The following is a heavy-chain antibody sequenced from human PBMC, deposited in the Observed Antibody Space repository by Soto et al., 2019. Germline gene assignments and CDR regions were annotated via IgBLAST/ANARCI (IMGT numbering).Heavy chain of an antibody. CDR2: MYYSGTT. CDR1: GGSISSGDYY. D-gene: IGHD3-10*01. CDR3: ARGEASMVRGVSNWFDP. V-gene: IGHV4-31*03. Sequence: QVQLQESGPGLVKPSQTLSLTCTVSGGSISSGDYYWGWIRQHRGKGLEWIGYMYYSGTTYYDPSLKSRVTIPEDTSTNQFSLKLSSVTAADTAVYYCARGEASMVRGVSNWFDPWGQGTLVTVSS. J-gene: IGHJ5*02.